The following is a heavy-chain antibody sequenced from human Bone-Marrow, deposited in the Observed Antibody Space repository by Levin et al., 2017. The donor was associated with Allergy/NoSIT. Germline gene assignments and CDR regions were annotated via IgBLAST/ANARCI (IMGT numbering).Heavy chain of an antibody. J-gene: IGHJ4*02. CDR3: ARDNGAYRWYN. V-gene: IGHV3-49*03. Sequence: PGGSLRLSCTASGFTFGDYALSWFRQAPGKGLEWVGFIRNKASGGTTEYAASVRGRFTISRDDSKTNAYLQMNSLKTEDTAVYYCARDNGAYRWYNWGQGTLVTVSS. CDR1: GFTFGDYA. CDR2: IRNKASGGTT. D-gene: IGHD2-8*01.